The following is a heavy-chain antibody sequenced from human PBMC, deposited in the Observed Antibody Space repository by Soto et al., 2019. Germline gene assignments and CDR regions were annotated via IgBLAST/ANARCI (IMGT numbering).Heavy chain of an antibody. J-gene: IGHJ4*02. CDR2: ISDSGSTT. CDR3: AKGDRAMDYCMVALEY. Sequence: VQLLESGGGLVQPGGSLRLSCAASGFTFSSYAMTWVRQAPGKGLEWVSAISDSGSTTHYTDSVKGRFTISRDNXRXXLYLRINSRRAEDTAVYYCAKGDRAMDYCMVALEYWGQGTLVTVSS. D-gene: IGHD3-10*01. CDR1: GFTFSSYA. V-gene: IGHV3-23*01.